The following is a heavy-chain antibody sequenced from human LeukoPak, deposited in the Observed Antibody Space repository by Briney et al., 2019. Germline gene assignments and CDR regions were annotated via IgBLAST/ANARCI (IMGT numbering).Heavy chain of an antibody. J-gene: IGHJ4*02. CDR2: IYTSGST. CDR1: GNSISSGDNY. Sequence: PSETLSLTCTVSGNSISSGDNYWSWIRQPAGKGLEWIGRIYTSGSTNYNPSLKSRVSISGDTSKNQFSLRLSSVTAADTAVYYCARASYSYDINGWVPFDYWGQGTLVTVSS. D-gene: IGHD3-22*01. V-gene: IGHV4-61*02. CDR3: ARASYSYDINGWVPFDY.